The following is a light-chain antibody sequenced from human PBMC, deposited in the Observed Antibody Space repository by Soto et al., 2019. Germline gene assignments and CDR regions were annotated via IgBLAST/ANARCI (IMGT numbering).Light chain of an antibody. CDR1: QGMRSD. V-gene: IGKV1-6*01. J-gene: IGKJ2*01. CDR2: AAS. Sequence: AIPMTQSPSSLSASVGDRVTITCRASQGMRSDLGWYQLKSGEAPKLLISAASTLHSGVPSRFSGSGSGTVFSLTISSLQPEDSATYFCLQHYNYPYTFGQGTLLEIK. CDR3: LQHYNYPYT.